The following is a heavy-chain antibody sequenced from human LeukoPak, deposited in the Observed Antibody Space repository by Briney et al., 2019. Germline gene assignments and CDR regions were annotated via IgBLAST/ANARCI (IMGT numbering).Heavy chain of an antibody. V-gene: IGHV3-23*01. D-gene: IGHD3-10*01. CDR3: AKLRITMVRGVMIPPDY. CDR2: ISGSGGST. J-gene: IGHJ4*02. CDR1: GFTFSSYA. Sequence: GGSLRLSCAASGFTFSSYAMSWVRQAPGKGLEWVSAISGSGGSTYYADSVKGRFTISRDNSKNTLYLQMNSLRAEDTAVYYCAKLRITMVRGVMIPPDYWGQGTLVTVSS.